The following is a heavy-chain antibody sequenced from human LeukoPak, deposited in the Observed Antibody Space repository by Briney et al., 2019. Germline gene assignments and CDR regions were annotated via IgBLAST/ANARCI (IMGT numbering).Heavy chain of an antibody. V-gene: IGHV4-34*01. CDR1: GGSFSGYY. J-gene: IGHJ4*02. CDR3: ARLRPSGYPGGY. Sequence: SETLSLTCAVYGGSFSGYYWSWIRQPPGKGLEWIGEINHSGSTNYNPSLKSRVTISVDTSKNQFSLKLSSVTAADTAVYYCARLRPSGYPGGYWGQGTLVTVSS. CDR2: INHSGST. D-gene: IGHD3-22*01.